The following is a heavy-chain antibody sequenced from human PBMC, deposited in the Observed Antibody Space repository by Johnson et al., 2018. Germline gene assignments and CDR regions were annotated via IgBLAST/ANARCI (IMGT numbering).Heavy chain of an antibody. V-gene: IGHV3-9*01. CDR1: GFTFDDYG. D-gene: IGHD4-23*01. CDR2: ISWNSGKI. J-gene: IGHJ6*02. CDR3: AGGGNNHYYYGMDV. Sequence: VQSGRSLRLSCAASGFTFDDYGMHWVRQTPGKGLEWVSGISWNSGKIGYADSVKGRFTISRDNSKNTLYLQLNSLRAEDTAGYYCAGGGNNHYYYGMDVWGQGTTVTVSS.